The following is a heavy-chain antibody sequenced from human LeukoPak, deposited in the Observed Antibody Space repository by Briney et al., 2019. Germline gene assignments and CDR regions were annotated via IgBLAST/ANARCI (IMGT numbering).Heavy chain of an antibody. CDR1: GFTFSSYS. CDR3: AREGSDFWSGYSKGYFDY. V-gene: IGHV3-48*01. D-gene: IGHD3-3*01. Sequence: GGSLSLSCAASGFTFSSYSMNWVRRAPGKGLEWVSYIGSSVSTRYYADSVKGRFTTSRDNGKHSLYLQMNSLRVEDTAVYYCAREGSDFWSGYSKGYFDYWGQGALVTVSS. CDR2: IGSSVSTR. J-gene: IGHJ4*02.